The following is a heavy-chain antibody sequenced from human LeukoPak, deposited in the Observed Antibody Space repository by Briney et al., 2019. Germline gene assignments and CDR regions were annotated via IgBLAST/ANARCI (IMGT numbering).Heavy chain of an antibody. CDR2: INPNSGGT. V-gene: IGHV1-2*02. Sequence: EASVKVSCKASGNTFTGYYMRWVRQAPGQGLERMGWINPNSGGTNYAQKFQGSVTITRDTSISTAYMELSRLRSDDTAVYFCARDHDLVVVPAPINWFDPCGQGTLVTV. CDR1: GNTFTGYY. J-gene: IGHJ5*02. CDR3: ARDHDLVVVPAPINWFDP. D-gene: IGHD2-2*01.